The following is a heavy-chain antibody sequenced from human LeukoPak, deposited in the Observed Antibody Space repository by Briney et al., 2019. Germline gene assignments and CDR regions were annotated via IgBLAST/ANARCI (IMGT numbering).Heavy chain of an antibody. CDR2: ISHSGST. D-gene: IGHD1-26*01. CDR3: ASGSYRNFDY. CDR1: GGSFSGYY. J-gene: IGHJ4*02. Sequence: PSETLSLTCAVYGGSFSGYYWSWIRQPPGKGLEWIGEISHSGSTNYNPSLKSRVTISVDTSKNQFSLKLGSVTAADTAVYYCASGSYRNFDYWGQGTLVTVSS. V-gene: IGHV4-34*01.